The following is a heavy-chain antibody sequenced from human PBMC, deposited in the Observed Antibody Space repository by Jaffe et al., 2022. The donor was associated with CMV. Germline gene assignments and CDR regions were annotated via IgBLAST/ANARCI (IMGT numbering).Heavy chain of an antibody. J-gene: IGHJ6*03. Sequence: EVQLVESGGGLVQPGGSLRLSCAASGFTFSSYEMNWVRQAPGKGLEWVSYISSSGSTIYYADSVKGRFTISRDNAKNSLYLQMNSLRAEDTAVYYCARDSRYCSSTSCYEVIDYMDVWGKGTTVTVSS. D-gene: IGHD2-2*01. CDR2: ISSSGSTI. V-gene: IGHV3-48*03. CDR1: GFTFSSYE. CDR3: ARDSRYCSSTSCYEVIDYMDV.